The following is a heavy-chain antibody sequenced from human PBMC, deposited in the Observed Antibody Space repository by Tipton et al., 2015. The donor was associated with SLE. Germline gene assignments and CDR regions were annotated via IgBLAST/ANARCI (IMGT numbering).Heavy chain of an antibody. D-gene: IGHD6-6*01. Sequence: LRLSCTVSGGSISSYYWSWIRQPPGKGLEWIGYIYYSGSTNYNPSLKSRVTISVDTSKNQFSLKLSSVTAADTAVYYCARGPGSSSTEPDRESFFYYGMDVWGQGTTVTVPS. CDR2: IYYSGST. CDR1: GGSISSYY. J-gene: IGHJ6*02. V-gene: IGHV4-59*08. CDR3: ARGPGSSSTEPDRESFFYYGMDV.